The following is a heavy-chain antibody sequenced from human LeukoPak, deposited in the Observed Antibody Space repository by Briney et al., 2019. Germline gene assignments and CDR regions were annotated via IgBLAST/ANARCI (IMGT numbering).Heavy chain of an antibody. CDR3: ARDPFPGQWLVLGYFVY. Sequence: SVKVSCKASGGTFSSYAIRWVRQAPGQGLEWMGRIIPIFGTANYAQKFQGRVTITTDESTSTAYMELSSLRSEDTAVYYCARDPFPGQWLVLGYFVYWGQGTLFTVSP. D-gene: IGHD6-19*01. CDR2: IIPIFGTA. J-gene: IGHJ4*02. CDR1: GGTFSSYA. V-gene: IGHV1-69*05.